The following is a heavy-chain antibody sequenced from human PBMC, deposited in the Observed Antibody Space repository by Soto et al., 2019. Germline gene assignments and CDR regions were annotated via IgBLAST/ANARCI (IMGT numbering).Heavy chain of an antibody. D-gene: IGHD3-10*01. Sequence: GGSLRLSCAASGFTFSNYAMSWVRQAPGKGLEWVSAISGSGGSTYYADSVNGRFTISRDNSKHTLYLQMNSLTAEDTSVYYCAKAAHPQSYKGARTCFAPWGQGTQVTVSP. CDR2: ISGSGGST. CDR1: GFTFSNYA. J-gene: IGHJ5*02. CDR3: AKAAHPQSYKGARTCFAP. V-gene: IGHV3-23*01.